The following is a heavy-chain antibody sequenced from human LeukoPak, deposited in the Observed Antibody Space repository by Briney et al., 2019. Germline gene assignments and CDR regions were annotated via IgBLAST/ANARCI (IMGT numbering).Heavy chain of an antibody. Sequence: ASVKVFCKAAGYTFTSYDINWVRQSTGQGLEGMGWMKPNSGNTGYAQKFQGRVTITRNTSISTAYMELSSLRSEDTAVYYCARGFSWELRAGTWFDPSGQRTLVTVSS. CDR2: MKPNSGNT. D-gene: IGHD1-26*01. CDR1: GYTFTSYD. V-gene: IGHV1-8*03. CDR3: ARGFSWELRAGTWFDP. J-gene: IGHJ5*02.